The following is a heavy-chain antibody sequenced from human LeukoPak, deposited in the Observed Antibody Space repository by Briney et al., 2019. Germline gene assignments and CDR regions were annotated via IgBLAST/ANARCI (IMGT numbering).Heavy chain of an antibody. Sequence: PSETLSLSSTDPVGSISSDNWCSIRERPGEGVWWIGHIYDSGGANYNPSPKSRAALSVDTSKNQSSLKLSSVTAAETAVYYSATTTVTTHYFYYMDVWGKGTTFTVSS. CDR1: VGSISSDN. D-gene: IGHD4-17*01. CDR3: ATTTVTTHYFYYMDV. CDR2: IYDSGGA. J-gene: IGHJ6*03. V-gene: IGHV4-59*01.